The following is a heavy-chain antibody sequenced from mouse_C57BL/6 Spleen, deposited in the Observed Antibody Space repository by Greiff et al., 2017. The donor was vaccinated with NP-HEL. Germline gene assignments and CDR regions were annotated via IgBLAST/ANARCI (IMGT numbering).Heavy chain of an antibody. Sequence: QVQLKQPGAELVKPGASVKLSCKASGYTFTSYWMQWVKQRPGQGLEWIGEIDPSDSYTNYNQKFKGKATLTVDTSSSTAYMQLSSLTSEDSAVYYCARWTTVGARYFDVWGTGTTVTVSS. J-gene: IGHJ1*03. CDR2: IDPSDSYT. CDR3: ARWTTVGARYFDV. D-gene: IGHD1-1*01. V-gene: IGHV1-50*01. CDR1: GYTFTSYW.